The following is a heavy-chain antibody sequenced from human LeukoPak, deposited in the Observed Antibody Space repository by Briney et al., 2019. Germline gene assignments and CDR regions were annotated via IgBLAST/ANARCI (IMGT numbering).Heavy chain of an antibody. J-gene: IGHJ4*02. V-gene: IGHV3-30*04. CDR1: GFTFSSYA. Sequence: GGSLRLSCAASGFTFSSYAMHWVRQAPGKGLEWVAVISYDGSNKYYADSVKGRFTISRDNSKNTLYLQMNSLRAEDTAVYYCARGRFYDILTGYNDYWGQGTLVTVSP. D-gene: IGHD3-9*01. CDR2: ISYDGSNK. CDR3: ARGRFYDILTGYNDY.